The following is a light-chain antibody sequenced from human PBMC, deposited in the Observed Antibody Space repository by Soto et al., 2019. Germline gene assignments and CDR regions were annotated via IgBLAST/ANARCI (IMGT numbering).Light chain of an antibody. CDR1: QRVSSY. CDR2: DAS. CDR3: QQRSTWPPIFT. V-gene: IGKV3-11*01. J-gene: IGKJ3*01. Sequence: EIVLTQSPATLSLSPGERATLSCRASQRVSSYLAWYQQKPGHDTRLLIYDASNRATGIPARVSGSGSGTDFTLNISRLEPEDVEVYYCQQRSTWPPIFTFGPGNKVDI.